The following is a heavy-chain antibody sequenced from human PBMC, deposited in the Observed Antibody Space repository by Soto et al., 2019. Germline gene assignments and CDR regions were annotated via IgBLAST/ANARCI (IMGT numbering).Heavy chain of an antibody. CDR1: GFTFSNYD. Sequence: GGSLRLSCSASGFTFSNYDINWVRQAPGKGPEWISHISSSGGIIYYADSVKGRFTISRDNAKNSLYLQMNSLRGEDTAVYYCAREGSVSSSDYYAYYYGMDVWGQGTTVTVSS. D-gene: IGHD3-10*01. CDR3: AREGSVSSSDYYAYYYGMDV. J-gene: IGHJ6*02. V-gene: IGHV3-48*03. CDR2: ISSSGGII.